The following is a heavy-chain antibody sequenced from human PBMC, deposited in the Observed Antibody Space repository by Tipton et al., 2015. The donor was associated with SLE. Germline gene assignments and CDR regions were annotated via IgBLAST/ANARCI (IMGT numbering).Heavy chain of an antibody. CDR3: TRDILPGGADV. Sequence: RSLRLSCVASGFSPEDHAMQWVRQVPGEGLEWVSSILWNNDRIDYADFARGRFTISKDNIKNSLYLQMNSLRIEDTALYYCTRDILPGGADVWGQGTTVTVSS. CDR2: ILWNNDRI. D-gene: IGHD4-17*01. V-gene: IGHV3-9*02. CDR1: GFSPEDHA. J-gene: IGHJ6*02.